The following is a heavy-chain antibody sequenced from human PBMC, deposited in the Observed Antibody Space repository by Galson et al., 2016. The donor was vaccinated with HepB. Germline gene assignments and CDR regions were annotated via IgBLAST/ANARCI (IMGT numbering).Heavy chain of an antibody. D-gene: IGHD6-19*01. CDR3: ARVHQGWYAGYFDY. J-gene: IGHJ4*02. CDR2: TYYRSKWYN. CDR1: GDSVSSNSAA. V-gene: IGHV6-1*01. Sequence: CAISGDSVSSNSAAWNWVRQSPSRGLEWLGRTYYRSKWYNDYAVSVKSRITINPDTSKNQFSLQLNSVTPEDTAVYYCARVHQGWYAGYFDYWSQGTLVTVSS.